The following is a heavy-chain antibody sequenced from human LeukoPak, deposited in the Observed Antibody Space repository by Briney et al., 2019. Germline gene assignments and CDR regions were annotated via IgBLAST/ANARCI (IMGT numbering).Heavy chain of an antibody. D-gene: IGHD3-22*01. CDR2: IYYSGST. Sequence: SETLSLTCTVSGGSISSSSYYWGWIRQPPGQGLEWIGSIYYSGSTYYNPSLKSRVTISVDTSKNQFSLKLSSVTAADTAVYYCVRPTSPTIIAAGYYFDYWGQGVLVTVST. CDR3: VRPTSPTIIAAGYYFDY. CDR1: GGSISSSSYY. V-gene: IGHV4-39*01. J-gene: IGHJ4*02.